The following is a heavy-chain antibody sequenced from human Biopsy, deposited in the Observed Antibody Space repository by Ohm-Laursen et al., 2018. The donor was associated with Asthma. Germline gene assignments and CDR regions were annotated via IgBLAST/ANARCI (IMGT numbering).Heavy chain of an antibody. Sequence: ASSVKVSCKISGYSLTDLSMHWVRQAPGQGLEWMGGHDHGEGGTVNARRFQGRATMTEDTSTDTAYMELSSLSSDDTAVYYCASDFPKDYVRYNFQFWGQGTLVTVSS. CDR2: HDHGEGGT. D-gene: IGHD4-17*01. V-gene: IGHV1-24*01. CDR1: GYSLTDLS. CDR3: ASDFPKDYVRYNFQF. J-gene: IGHJ4*02.